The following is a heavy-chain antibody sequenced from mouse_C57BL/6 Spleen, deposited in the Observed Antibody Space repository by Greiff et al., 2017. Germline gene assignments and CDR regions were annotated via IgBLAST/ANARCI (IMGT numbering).Heavy chain of an antibody. CDR3: ARSLTTVVALYYAMDY. V-gene: IGHV1-4*01. CDR2: INPSSGYT. CDR1: GYTFTSYT. J-gene: IGHJ4*01. D-gene: IGHD1-1*01. Sequence: QVQLKESGAELARPGASVKMSCKASGYTFTSYTMHWVKQRPGQGLEWIGSINPSSGYTKYNQKFKDKATLPADKSSSTADMQLSSLTSEDSAVYYCARSLTTVVALYYAMDYWGQGTSVTVSS.